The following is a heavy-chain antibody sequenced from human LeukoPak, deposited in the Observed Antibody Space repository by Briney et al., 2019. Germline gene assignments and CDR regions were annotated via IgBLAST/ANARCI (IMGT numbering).Heavy chain of an antibody. D-gene: IGHD3-10*01. Sequence: ASVKVSCKASGGTFSSYAISWVRQAPGQGLEWMGGIIPIFGTANYAQKFQGRVTITADESTSTAYMELSSLRSEDTAVYYCARDRAPGSSYYYYYMDVWGKGTTVTVSS. J-gene: IGHJ6*03. CDR3: ARDRAPGSSYYYYYMDV. V-gene: IGHV1-69*01. CDR2: IIPIFGTA. CDR1: GGTFSSYA.